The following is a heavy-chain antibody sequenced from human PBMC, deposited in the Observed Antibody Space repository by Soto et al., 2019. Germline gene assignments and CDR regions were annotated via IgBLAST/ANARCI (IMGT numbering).Heavy chain of an antibody. J-gene: IGHJ4*02. CDR3: VRDVTAGVATDL. CDR1: GYTFSAYH. V-gene: IGHV3-11*01. Sequence: GALRLSCAASGYTFSAYHASWLRQARGKGLEWVSTIDTPGHTTSYAGSVEGRFSTSWDNAKNSLYLQMNSLRGEDTAVYYCVRDVTAGVATDLWGQGTLVTGSA. CDR2: IDTPGHTT. D-gene: IGHD3-3*01.